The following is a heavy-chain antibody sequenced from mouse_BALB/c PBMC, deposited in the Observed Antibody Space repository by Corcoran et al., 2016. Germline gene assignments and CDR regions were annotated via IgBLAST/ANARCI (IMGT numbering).Heavy chain of an antibody. Sequence: EFQLQQSGAELVTPGASVKLSCTSSGFNIKDTSIHGMKQRPEQGLEWIGRIDPANGNTKYDPKFQGKATITADTSSNTAYLQLSSLTSEATAVYYCARSREGNYVVYWGQGTTLTVSS. CDR1: GFNIKDTS. CDR3: ARSREGNYVVY. J-gene: IGHJ2*01. V-gene: IGHV14-3*02. CDR2: IDPANGNT.